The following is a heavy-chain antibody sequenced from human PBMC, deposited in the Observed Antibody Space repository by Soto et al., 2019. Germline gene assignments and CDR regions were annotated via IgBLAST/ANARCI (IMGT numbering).Heavy chain of an antibody. CDR3: ARVDILTGYHYYFDY. D-gene: IGHD3-9*01. J-gene: IGHJ4*02. CDR2: IYYSGST. V-gene: IGHV4-31*03. Sequence: SETLSLTCTVSGGSISSGGYYWSWIRQHPGKGLEWIGYIYYSGSTYYNPSLKSRVTISVDTSKNQFSLKLSSVTAADTAVYYCARVDILTGYHYYFDYWGQGTLVTVSS. CDR1: GGSISSGGYY.